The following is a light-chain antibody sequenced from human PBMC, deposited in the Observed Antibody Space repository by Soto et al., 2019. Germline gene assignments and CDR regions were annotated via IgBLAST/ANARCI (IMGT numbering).Light chain of an antibody. CDR2: GNN. CDR3: QSFDSSLSAYV. Sequence: QSVLTQAPSVSGDPGQRVTISCTGRSSNIGAGRDVHWYQQLPGTAPRLLIYGNNNRPSGVPDRFSASKSGTSASLAITGLQAEDEADFYCQSFDSSLSAYVFGTGTKLTVL. CDR1: SSNIGAGRD. V-gene: IGLV1-40*01. J-gene: IGLJ1*01.